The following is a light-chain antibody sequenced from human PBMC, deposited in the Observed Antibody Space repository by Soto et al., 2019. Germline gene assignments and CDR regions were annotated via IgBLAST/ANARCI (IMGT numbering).Light chain of an antibody. CDR1: QGISNW. J-gene: IGKJ2*03. Sequence: DIQMTQSPSSVSASVGDRVTITCRASQGISNWLAWYQQKAGKAPKLLIYATSTLQSGVPSRCRGSGSGTGFTRTISSVQSEDVATYYCQQANSFSYSFRQGTKLEIK. CDR2: ATS. CDR3: QQANSFSYS. V-gene: IGKV1-12*01.